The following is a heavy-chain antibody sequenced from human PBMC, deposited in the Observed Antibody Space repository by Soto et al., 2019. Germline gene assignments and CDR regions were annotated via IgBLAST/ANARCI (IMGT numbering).Heavy chain of an antibody. J-gene: IGHJ4*02. CDR3: VRDGLDYYDTERLYFDN. CDR1: GFNFITYS. CDR2: ISSSAVYI. D-gene: IGHD3-22*01. Sequence: EVQLVESGGGPVRPGGSLKLSCAASGFNFITYSLSWVRQAPGKGLEWVASISSSAVYIDYADSVNGRFTISRDNANNSLYLQMNSLRAEDTATYYCVRDGLDYYDTERLYFDNWGQGTLVTVSS. V-gene: IGHV3-21*01.